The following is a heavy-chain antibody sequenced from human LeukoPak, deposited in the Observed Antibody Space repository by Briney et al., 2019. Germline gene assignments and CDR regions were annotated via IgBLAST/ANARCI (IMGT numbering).Heavy chain of an antibody. CDR1: GFTVSSNY. V-gene: IGHV3-66*01. CDR2: IYSGGST. J-gene: IGHJ4*02. D-gene: IGHD6-19*01. Sequence: GGSLRLSCAASGFTVSSNYMSWVRQAPGKGLEWVSVIYSGGSTYYAASVKGRFTISRDNSKNTLYLQMNSLRAEDTAVYYCARDALVYSSGWYGYFDYWGQGTLVTVSS. CDR3: ARDALVYSSGWYGYFDY.